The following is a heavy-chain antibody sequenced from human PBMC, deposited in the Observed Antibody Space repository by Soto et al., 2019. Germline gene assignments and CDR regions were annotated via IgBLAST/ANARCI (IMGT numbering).Heavy chain of an antibody. CDR2: INTDGGSS. Sequence: EVQLVESGGDLVQPGGSLRHSCAASGFTFSGHWMHWVRQVPGKGLEWVSRINTDGGSSAYADSVKGRFTISRDNAKNTLYLQMKCLRAEDTAVYYCAREAGYCSRTSCYRRAFDTWGQGTTVTVSS. D-gene: IGHD2-2*01. CDR3: AREAGYCSRTSCYRRAFDT. J-gene: IGHJ3*02. V-gene: IGHV3-74*03. CDR1: GFTFSGHW.